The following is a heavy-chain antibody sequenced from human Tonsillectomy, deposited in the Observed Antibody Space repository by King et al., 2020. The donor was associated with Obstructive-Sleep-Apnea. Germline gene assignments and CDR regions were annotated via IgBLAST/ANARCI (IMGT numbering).Heavy chain of an antibody. CDR1: GDSLNSYA. CDR3: ARLRGQRSAIHDY. V-gene: IGHV4-59*08. Sequence: QLQESGPGLVKTSETLSLTCTVSGDSLNSYAWSWIRQPPGKGLEWIGYVYYSGFTNYNPSHKSRVTVSIDTSKNQFSLKVKYVTAADTAFYYCARLRGQRSAIHDYWGQGTLVTVSS. CDR2: VYYSGFT. J-gene: IGHJ4*02.